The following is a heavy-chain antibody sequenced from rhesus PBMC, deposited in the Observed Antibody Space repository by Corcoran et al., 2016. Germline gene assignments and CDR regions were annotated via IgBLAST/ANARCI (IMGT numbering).Heavy chain of an antibody. CDR3: AGVDY. Sequence: QVQLQESCPGLVKPSETLSLTCAVPGGSISRSTCWCWIRQPPGKGLEWIGGIYSNRESTNYNPSLKSRVTISKDTSKNQFSLKLSSVTAADTAVYYCAGVDYWGQGVLVTVSS. CDR1: GGSISRSTC. V-gene: IGHV4S12*01. J-gene: IGHJ4*01. CDR2: IYSNREST.